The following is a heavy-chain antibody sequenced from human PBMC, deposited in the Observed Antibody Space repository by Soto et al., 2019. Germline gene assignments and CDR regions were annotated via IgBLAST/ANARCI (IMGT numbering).Heavy chain of an antibody. CDR2: IKQDGTEK. Sequence: GGSLRLSCGTSGFTFSRYWMNWVRQTPGKGLEWVANIKQDGTEKHYVDSVKGRFTISRDNAKNSLFLQMNSLRADDTAAYYCARDYSASGSFDYWGQGTLVTVSS. CDR1: GFTFSRYW. J-gene: IGHJ4*02. CDR3: ARDYSASGSFDY. V-gene: IGHV3-7*05. D-gene: IGHD3-10*01.